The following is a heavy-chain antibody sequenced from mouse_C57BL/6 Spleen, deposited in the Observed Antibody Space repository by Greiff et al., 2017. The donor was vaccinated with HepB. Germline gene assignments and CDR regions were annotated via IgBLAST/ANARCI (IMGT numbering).Heavy chain of an antibody. J-gene: IGHJ3*01. V-gene: IGHV5-15*01. D-gene: IGHD1-1*01. CDR3: GRHAYGSSSAWFAY. Sequence: EVQLVESGGGLVQPGGSLKLSCAASGFTFSDYGMAWVRQAPRKGPEWVAFISNLAYSIYYADTVTGRFTISRENAKNTLYLEMSSLGSEDTAKYYCGRHAYGSSSAWFAYWGQGTLVTVSA. CDR2: ISNLAYSI. CDR1: GFTFSDYG.